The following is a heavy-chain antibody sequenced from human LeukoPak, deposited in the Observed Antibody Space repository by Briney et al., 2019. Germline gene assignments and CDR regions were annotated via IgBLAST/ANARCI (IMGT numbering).Heavy chain of an antibody. V-gene: IGHV3-64D*09. CDR2: ISNNGRRT. CDR3: VEDLT. J-gene: IGHJ5*02. Sequence: GGSLRLSCSASGFTFNSYTMHWVRQAPGKGLDYVSAISNNGRRTYYADSVKGRFTISRDNSKNTLYLQMSSLRTEDTAVYYCVEDLTWGQGTLVTVSS. CDR1: GFTFNSYT.